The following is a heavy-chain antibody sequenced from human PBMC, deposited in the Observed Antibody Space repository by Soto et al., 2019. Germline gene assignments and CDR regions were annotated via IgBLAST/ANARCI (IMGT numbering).Heavy chain of an antibody. CDR2: ILYSGST. J-gene: IGHJ4*02. D-gene: IGHD6-19*01. CDR3: ARLGSSGWYQGSYFDY. Sequence: QLQLQESGPGLVKPSETLSLTCIVSGGSITRNNHYWGWIRQSPGKWLEWIGSILYSGSTNYNPSLKSRVTLSVETSKNQCSLKMSSVTAADTALYYCARLGSSGWYQGSYFDYWGQGTLVTVSS. CDR1: GGSITRNNHY. V-gene: IGHV4-39*01.